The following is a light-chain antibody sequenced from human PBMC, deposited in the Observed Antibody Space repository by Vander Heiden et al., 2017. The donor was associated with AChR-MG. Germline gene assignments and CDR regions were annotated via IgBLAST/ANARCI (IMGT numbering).Light chain of an antibody. V-gene: IGLV3-21*04. Sequence: SYVLAQPPSVSVAPGKTARITCGGHNFGSKSVHWYQQKPGQAPVLVIYYDSDRPSRIPERFSGSNSGNTATLTISRVEAGDEADYFCQFSNSSSDHVVFGGGTKLTVL. CDR3: QFSNSSSDHVV. J-gene: IGLJ2*01. CDR2: YDS. CDR1: NFGSKS.